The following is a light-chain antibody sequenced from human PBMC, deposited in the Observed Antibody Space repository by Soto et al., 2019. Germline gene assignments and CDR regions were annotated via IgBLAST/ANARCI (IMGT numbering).Light chain of an antibody. CDR1: SSDVGGYNY. Sequence: QSALTQPASVSGSPGQSITISCTGTSSDVGGYNYVSWYQQHPGKAPKIMIYEVSNRPSGVSNRFSGSKSGNTASLTISGLQAEDEADYYCSSYTISSTLFGGGTKLTVL. J-gene: IGLJ2*01. V-gene: IGLV2-14*01. CDR2: EVS. CDR3: SSYTISSTL.